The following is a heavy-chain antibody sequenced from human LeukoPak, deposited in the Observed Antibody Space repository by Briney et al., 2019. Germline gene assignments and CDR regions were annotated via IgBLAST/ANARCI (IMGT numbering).Heavy chain of an antibody. D-gene: IGHD1-1*01. Sequence: MPSETLSLTCAVSGGSISSGGYYWSWISQHPGKGLEWIGYIYYSGSTYYNPSLKSRVTISVDTSKNQFSLKLSSVTAADTAVYYCARGHDWNDPAFDYWGQGTLVTVSS. CDR2: IYYSGST. CDR3: ARGHDWNDPAFDY. CDR1: GGSISSGGYY. J-gene: IGHJ4*02. V-gene: IGHV4-31*11.